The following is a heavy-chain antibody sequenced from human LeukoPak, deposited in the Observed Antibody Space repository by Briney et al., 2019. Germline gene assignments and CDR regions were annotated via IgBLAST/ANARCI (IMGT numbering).Heavy chain of an antibody. CDR1: GFTFSSFE. D-gene: IGHD3-9*01. J-gene: IGHJ4*02. CDR2: ISSRGSTI. V-gene: IGHV3-48*03. CDR3: ARDMFDWLFEDLEIGVSFDS. Sequence: PGGSLRLSCAASGFTFSSFEMNGVREAPGEGGEGGSYISSRGSTIYCADSVKGRFTISRDNAQNTLYLQINSLRSEDTAVYYCARDMFDWLFEDLEIGVSFDSWGQGTLVTVSS.